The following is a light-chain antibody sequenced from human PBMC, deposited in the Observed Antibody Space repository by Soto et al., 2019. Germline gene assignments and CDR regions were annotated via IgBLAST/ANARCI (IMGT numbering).Light chain of an antibody. Sequence: QSALTQPASVSGSPGQSITISCTGTSSDIGAYNYVSWFQQHPDKAPKLMIYEVTNRPSGVSNRFSGSKSGNAASLTISGLQAEDEAYYFCFSFTTSHPHIFGTGTKVTLL. CDR1: SSDIGAYNY. CDR3: FSFTTSHPHI. V-gene: IGLV2-14*01. CDR2: EVT. J-gene: IGLJ1*01.